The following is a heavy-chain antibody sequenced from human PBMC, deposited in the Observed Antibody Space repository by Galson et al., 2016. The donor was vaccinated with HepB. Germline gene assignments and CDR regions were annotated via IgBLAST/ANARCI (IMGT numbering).Heavy chain of an antibody. Sequence: SVKVSCKASGDTFSTYTINWVRQAPGQGLEWMGIINPSGDITNYAQNFQGRVTMTGDTSTSTVYMELSSLRSEDTAVYYCARPIPAAGTLNYFDYWGQGTLVTVSS. CDR2: INPSGDIT. V-gene: IGHV1-46*01. CDR1: GDTFSTYT. CDR3: ARPIPAAGTLNYFDY. J-gene: IGHJ4*02. D-gene: IGHD6-13*01.